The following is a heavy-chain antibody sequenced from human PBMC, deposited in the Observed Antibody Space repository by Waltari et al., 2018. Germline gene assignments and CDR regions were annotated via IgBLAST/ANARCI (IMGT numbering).Heavy chain of an antibody. D-gene: IGHD3-16*02. Sequence: EVQLVESGGGLVQPGGSLRLSCAASGFTFSNSGMHWVRQVPGKGLVWVSRISGDGRITHYADSVKGRFTISRDNAENTLYLQMNSLTVEDTAVYYCARNYRDYWGQGTLVTVSS. J-gene: IGHJ4*02. CDR2: ISGDGRIT. CDR3: ARNYRDY. V-gene: IGHV3-74*01. CDR1: GFTFSNSG.